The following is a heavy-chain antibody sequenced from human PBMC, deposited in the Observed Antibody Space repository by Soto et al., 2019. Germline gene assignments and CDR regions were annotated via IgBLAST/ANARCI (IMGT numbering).Heavy chain of an antibody. V-gene: IGHV3-30*18. D-gene: IGHD6-19*01. CDR3: AKDSGLWQWLASYMDY. CDR1: GFTFSSYG. Sequence: GGSLRLSCAASGFTFSSYGMHWVRQAPGKGLEWVAVISYDGSNKYYADSVKGRFTISRDNSKNTLYLQMNSLRAEDTAVYYCAKDSGLWQWLASYMDYWGQGTLVTVSS. J-gene: IGHJ4*02. CDR2: ISYDGSNK.